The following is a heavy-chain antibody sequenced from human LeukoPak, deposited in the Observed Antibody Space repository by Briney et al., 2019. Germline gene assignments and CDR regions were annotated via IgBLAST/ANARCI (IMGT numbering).Heavy chain of an antibody. CDR1: GDSVSNKNTA. CDR2: TYYRSKWHY. D-gene: IGHD3-3*01. CDR3: ARGLYITIFGVVISGYYFDY. J-gene: IGHJ4*02. V-gene: IGHV6-1*01. Sequence: SQTLSLTCGISGDSVSNKNTAWNWIRQSPSRGLEWLGRTYYRSKWHYGYAVSVKSRITINPDTSKNQFSLKLSSVTAADTAVYYCARGLYITIFGVVISGYYFDYWGQGTLVTVSS.